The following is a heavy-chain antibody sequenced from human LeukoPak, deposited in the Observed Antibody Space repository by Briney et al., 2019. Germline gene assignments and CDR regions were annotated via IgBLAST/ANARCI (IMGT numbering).Heavy chain of an antibody. CDR3: ARDRDCGDGGCYPHFDY. J-gene: IGHJ4*02. CDR2: IRQDGSDK. CDR1: GFTFSSNW. V-gene: IGHV3-7*01. D-gene: IGHD2-15*01. Sequence: PGGSLRLSCAASGFTFSSNWMSWVRQAPGKGLEWVANIRQDGSDKCYMDSVEGRFTISRDNAKNSLSLQMNSLRVEDTAVYYCARDRDCGDGGCYPHFDYWGQGVRVTISS.